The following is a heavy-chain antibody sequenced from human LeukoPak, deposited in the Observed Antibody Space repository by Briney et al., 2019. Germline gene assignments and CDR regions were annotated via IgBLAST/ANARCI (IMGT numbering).Heavy chain of an antibody. CDR3: ARDVNYAFDY. Sequence: GASVKVSCKSSGYSFRSNSINWVRQAPGQGLEWMAWISANSGNTNYAQNFQGRVTLTTDTSTSTAYMELRSLRSDDTAVYYCARDVNYAFDYWGQGTLVTVSS. V-gene: IGHV1-18*01. CDR2: ISANSGNT. CDR1: GYSFRSNS. J-gene: IGHJ4*02. D-gene: IGHD3-16*01.